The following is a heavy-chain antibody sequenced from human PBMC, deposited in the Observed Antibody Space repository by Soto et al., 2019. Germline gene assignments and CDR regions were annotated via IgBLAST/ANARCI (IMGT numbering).Heavy chain of an antibody. D-gene: IGHD6-13*01. Sequence: SLRLSCAASGFTFSSYWMSWVRQAPGKGLEWVANIKQDGSEKYYVDSVKGRFTISRDNAKNSLYLQMNSLRAEDTAVYYCARRPAAGKYNWFDPWGQGTLVTVSS. V-gene: IGHV3-7*01. CDR1: GFTFSSYW. J-gene: IGHJ5*02. CDR2: IKQDGSEK. CDR3: ARRPAAGKYNWFDP.